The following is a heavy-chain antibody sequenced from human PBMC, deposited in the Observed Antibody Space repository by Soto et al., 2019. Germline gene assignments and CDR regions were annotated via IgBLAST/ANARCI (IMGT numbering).Heavy chain of an antibody. CDR1: VFDFRSYG. CDR2: ASYDGSET. D-gene: IGHD2-15*01. CDR3: ARDSRWPTLNLHS. V-gene: IGHV3-30*03. Sequence: VGSLRLSCTASVFDFRSYGIHCVRHAPGRWLEWVAAASYDGSETYYADSAKGRFTVSKEISKNTAFLQMNALRHEDTAVYFCARDSRWPTLNLHSLGQATLVTVSS. J-gene: IGHJ4*02.